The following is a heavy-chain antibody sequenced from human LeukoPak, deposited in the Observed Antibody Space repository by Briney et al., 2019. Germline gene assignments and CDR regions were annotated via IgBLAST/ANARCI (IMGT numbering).Heavy chain of an antibody. CDR2: IYSGGST. Sequence: SGGSLRLSCAASGFTVGTNSMSWVRQSPGKGLEWVSVIYSGGSTYYADSVNGRFTISRDNSRNTLFLQMNSLRAEDTALYYCASAREYCGSAERYEYFQHWGQGTLVTVSS. CDR1: GFTVGTNS. J-gene: IGHJ1*01. CDR3: ASAREYCGSAERYEYFQH. D-gene: IGHD2-21*01. V-gene: IGHV3-53*01.